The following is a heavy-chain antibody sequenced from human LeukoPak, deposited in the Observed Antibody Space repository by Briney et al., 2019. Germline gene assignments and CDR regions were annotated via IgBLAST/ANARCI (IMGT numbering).Heavy chain of an antibody. J-gene: IGHJ5*02. D-gene: IGHD6-13*01. CDR3: ERHIPRSYSSSEARWFDP. V-gene: IGHV4-34*01. Sequence: PSETLSLTCAVYGGSFSGYYWSWIRQPPGKGLEWIGEINHSGSTNYNPSLKSRVTISVDTSKNQFSLKLSSVTAADTAVYYCERHIPRSYSSSEARWFDPWGQGTLVTVSS. CDR2: INHSGST. CDR1: GGSFSGYY.